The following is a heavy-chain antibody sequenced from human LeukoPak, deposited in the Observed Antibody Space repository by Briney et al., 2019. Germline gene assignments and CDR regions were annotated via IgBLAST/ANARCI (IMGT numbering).Heavy chain of an antibody. D-gene: IGHD2-8*01. Sequence: PGGSLRLSCAASGFTFNSSVMSWVRQAPGKGLEWVSSITGSGGSTYYADSVKGRFSISRDNSKNTLYLQMNSLRAEDTAVYYCAKAENGLDYWGQGTLVTVS. V-gene: IGHV3-23*01. J-gene: IGHJ4*02. CDR3: AKAENGLDY. CDR1: GFTFNSSV. CDR2: ITGSGGST.